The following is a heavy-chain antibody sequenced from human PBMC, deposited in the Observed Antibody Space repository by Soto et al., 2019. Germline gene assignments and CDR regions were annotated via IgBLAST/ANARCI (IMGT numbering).Heavy chain of an antibody. D-gene: IGHD3-10*01. CDR3: ARHGFGPLHGLVDV. J-gene: IGHJ6*02. V-gene: IGHV4-59*08. Sequence: QVQLQESGPGLVKPSETLSLTCTVSGGSITNYYCSWFRKPPGKGLEWIGYINYDGYSAYNLSLMRPVPLSMDASKTQFSLMLESVTATDTAVYYCARHGFGPLHGLVDVWGPGTTVIVSS. CDR1: GGSITNYY. CDR2: INYDGYS.